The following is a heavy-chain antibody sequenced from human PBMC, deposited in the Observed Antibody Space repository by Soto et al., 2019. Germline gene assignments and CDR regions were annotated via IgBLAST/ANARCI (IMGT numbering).Heavy chain of an antibody. CDR2: ITGTGDTT. V-gene: IGHV3-23*01. CDR1: GFTFSSYA. CDR3: AKYLVYGSETKPQENWFDL. D-gene: IGHD3-10*01. J-gene: IGHJ5*02. Sequence: GGSLRLSCAASGFTFSSYAMSWVRQAPGKGLEWVSTITGTGDTTYYADSVKGRFTISSDNSKNTVYLQMNSLRAEDTAIYFCAKYLVYGSETKPQENWFDLWGQGTLVTVSS.